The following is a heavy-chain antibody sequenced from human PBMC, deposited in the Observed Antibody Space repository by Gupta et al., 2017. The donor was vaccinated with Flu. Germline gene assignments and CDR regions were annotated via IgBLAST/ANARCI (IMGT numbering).Heavy chain of an antibody. D-gene: IGHD3-10*01. CDR1: RFPFSNYA. J-gene: IGHJ5*02. CDR3: AKIPMWFGESSDL. Sequence: EVHVLESGGGLVQPGGSRRLSCTVSRFPFSNYAMSWVRQAPRKGLEWVASITSSGGATYYADAVRGHFTISRDNSKNTLYLQMDDLRAEDTATYYCAKIPMWFGESSDLWGQGVLVTVSS. V-gene: IGHV3-23*01. CDR2: ITSSGGAT.